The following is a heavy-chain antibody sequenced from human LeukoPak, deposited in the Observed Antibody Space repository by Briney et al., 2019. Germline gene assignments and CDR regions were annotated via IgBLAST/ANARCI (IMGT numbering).Heavy chain of an antibody. CDR2: IKQDGSEI. Sequence: GGSLRLSCAASGFTLSTYWMSWVRHAPGKGLEWVANIKQDGSEIYYVDSVKGRFTISRDNAKNSLYPQMNSLRAEDTAVYYCARDKVVGATIFDYWGQGTLVTVSS. D-gene: IGHD1-26*01. V-gene: IGHV3-7*03. CDR3: ARDKVVGATIFDY. CDR1: GFTLSTYW. J-gene: IGHJ4*02.